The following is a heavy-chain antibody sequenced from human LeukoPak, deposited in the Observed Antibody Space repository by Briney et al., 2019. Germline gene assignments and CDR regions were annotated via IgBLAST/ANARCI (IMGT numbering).Heavy chain of an antibody. CDR3: ARGSYFLLDY. CDR1: GFTFSSYA. J-gene: IGHJ4*02. V-gene: IGHV3-30-3*01. CDR2: ISYDGSNK. D-gene: IGHD1-26*01. Sequence: PGVSLRLSCAASGFTFSSYAMHWVRQAPGKGLEWVAVISYDGSNKYYADSVKGRFTISRDNSKNTLYLQMNSLRAEDTAVYYCARGSYFLLDYWGQGTLVTVSS.